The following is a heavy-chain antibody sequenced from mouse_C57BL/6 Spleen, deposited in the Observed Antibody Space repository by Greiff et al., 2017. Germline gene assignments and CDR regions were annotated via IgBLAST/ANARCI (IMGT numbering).Heavy chain of an antibody. D-gene: IGHD1-1*01. Sequence: QVQLKESGPGILQPSQTLSLTCSFSGFSLSTFGMGVGWIRQPAGKGLEWLAHIWWDDDKYYNPALKSRLTISKDTSKNQVFLKIANVDTADTATYYCARMWTGYGRRFAYWGQGTLVTVSA. J-gene: IGHJ3*01. CDR3: ARMWTGYGRRFAY. CDR2: IWWDDDK. CDR1: GFSLSTFGMG. V-gene: IGHV8-8*01.